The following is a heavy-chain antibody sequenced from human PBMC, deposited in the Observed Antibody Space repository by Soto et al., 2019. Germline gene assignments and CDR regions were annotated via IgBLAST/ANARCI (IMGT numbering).Heavy chain of an antibody. D-gene: IGHD3-9*01. CDR2: ISGSGGST. CDR3: AKEGQYYDILTGYSWDGMDV. CDR1: GFTFSSYA. Sequence: GGSLRLSCAASGFTFSSYAMSWVRRAPGKGLEWVSAISGSGGSTYYADSVKGRFTISRDNSKNTLYLQMNSLRAEDTAVYYCAKEGQYYDILTGYSWDGMDVWGQGTTVTVSS. V-gene: IGHV3-23*01. J-gene: IGHJ6*02.